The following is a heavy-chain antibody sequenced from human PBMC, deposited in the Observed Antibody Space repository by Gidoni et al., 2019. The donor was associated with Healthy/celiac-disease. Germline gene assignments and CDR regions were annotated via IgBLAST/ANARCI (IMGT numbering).Heavy chain of an antibody. D-gene: IGHD6-19*01. CDR1: GGSFSGYY. J-gene: IGHJ5*02. V-gene: IGHV4-34*01. CDR2: INHSGST. CDR3: ARGRGIAVAAAPFDP. Sequence: QVQLQQWGAGLLKPSETLSRTCAVYGGSFSGYYWSWIRQPPGKGLEWSGEINHSGSTNYNPSLKSRVPLSVDTSKTQFSLKLSSVTAADTAVYYCARGRGIAVAAAPFDPWGQGTLVTVSS.